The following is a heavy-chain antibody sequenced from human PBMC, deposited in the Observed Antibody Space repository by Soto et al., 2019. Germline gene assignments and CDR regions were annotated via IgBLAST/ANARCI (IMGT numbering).Heavy chain of an antibody. CDR1: GGSISSDY. CDR3: ARDRPGYYKHNRYYGMDV. V-gene: IGHV4-59*01. Sequence: QVQLQESGPGLVKPSETLSLTCTVSGGSISSDYWSWIRQPPGKGLEWIGYIYYIGSTNYNPSLRRGVRMSVDTTNNQFSLKLSPVTGADTAVYYCARDRPGYYKHNRYYGMDVWGQGTTVTVSS. D-gene: IGHD2-21*01. CDR2: IYYIGST. J-gene: IGHJ6*02.